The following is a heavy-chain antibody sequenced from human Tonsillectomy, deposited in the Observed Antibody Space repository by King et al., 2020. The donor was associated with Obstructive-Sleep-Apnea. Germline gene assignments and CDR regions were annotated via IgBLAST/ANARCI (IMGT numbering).Heavy chain of an antibody. V-gene: IGHV4-39*07. CDR3: ARDPHCGGDCYSGIDF. CDR1: GGSISRSSYY. J-gene: IGHJ4*02. Sequence: QLQESGPGLVKPPETLSLTCTVSGGSISRSSYYWARMRQPPGTGLQWIAKIYYAGRTYCYPSLKSRGTISVDTSTTHFSPKLRFVTAADTAVYYCARDPHCGGDCYSGIDFWGQGTLVTVSS. CDR2: IYYAGRT. D-gene: IGHD2-21*02.